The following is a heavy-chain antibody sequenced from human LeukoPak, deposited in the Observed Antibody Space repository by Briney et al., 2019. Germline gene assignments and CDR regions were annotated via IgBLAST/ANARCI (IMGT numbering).Heavy chain of an antibody. D-gene: IGHD3-10*01. CDR3: ARGGGSESYAFDY. CDR2: ISDSGGDK. J-gene: IGHJ4*02. Sequence: GGPLRLSCAASGFTFSRYGFHWVRQAPGKGLEWVAFISDSGGDKWYADSVKGRLTISRDKSKNTVNLQMSSLRVEDTALYYCARGGGSESYAFDYWGQGTQVTVSS. V-gene: IGHV3-30*02. CDR1: GFTFSRYG.